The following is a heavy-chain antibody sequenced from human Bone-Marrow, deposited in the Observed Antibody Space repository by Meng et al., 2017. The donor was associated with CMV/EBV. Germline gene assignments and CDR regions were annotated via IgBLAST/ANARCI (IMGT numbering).Heavy chain of an antibody. J-gene: IGHJ4*02. CDR2: ISGSGGST. V-gene: IGHV3-23*01. CDR3: AKDRQGSSRYWGLSLN. Sequence: GGSLRPSCAASGFTFSSDAMSWVRQAPGKGLEWVSAISGSGGSTYYADSVKGRFTISRDNSKNTLYLQMNSLRAEDKAVYYWAKDRQGSSRYWGLSLNWGQGTLVTVSS. CDR1: GFTFSSDA. D-gene: IGHD6-13*01.